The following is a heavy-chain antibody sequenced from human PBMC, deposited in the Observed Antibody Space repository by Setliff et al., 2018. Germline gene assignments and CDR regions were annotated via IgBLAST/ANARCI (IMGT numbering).Heavy chain of an antibody. D-gene: IGHD2-2*02. CDR2: IKQDGSEK. CDR3: ARSSAPIKRDYMDV. CDR1: GFTFSRYW. V-gene: IGHV3-7*01. Sequence: PGGSLRLSCAASGFTFSRYWMSWVRQAPGKGLGWVANIKQDGSEKYYVDSVKGRFTISRDNAKNSLYLQMNSLRAEDTAVYYCARSSAPIKRDYMDVWGKGTTVTVSS. J-gene: IGHJ6*03.